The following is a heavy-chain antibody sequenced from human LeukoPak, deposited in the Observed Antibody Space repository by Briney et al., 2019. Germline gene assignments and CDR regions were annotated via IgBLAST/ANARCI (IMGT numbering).Heavy chain of an antibody. CDR3: ARGRLGSRRWFDP. CDR2: MNPNSGKT. J-gene: IGHJ5*02. D-gene: IGHD6-13*01. Sequence: ASVKVSCKASGYTFTSYDINWVRQATGQGLEWMGWMNPNSGKTGYAQKFQGRVTITSNTSISTAYMELSSLRSEATAVYYCARGRLGSRRWFDPWGQGTLVTVSS. V-gene: IGHV1-8*03. CDR1: GYTFTSYD.